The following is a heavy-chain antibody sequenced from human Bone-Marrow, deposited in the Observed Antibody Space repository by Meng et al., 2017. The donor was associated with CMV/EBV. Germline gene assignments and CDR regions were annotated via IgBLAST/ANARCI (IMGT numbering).Heavy chain of an antibody. J-gene: IGHJ3*02. CDR1: GYIFTTYY. V-gene: IGHV1-46*01. CDR2: INPSSGGT. Sequence: SVKVSCKASGYIFTTYYMHWVRQAPGQGLEWMGIINPSSGGTRYAPNFQGRVSMTSDTSTSTAYLELSSLISEDTAVYYCARPRYCSGTSCEDTFDIWGQGTMVTVSS. D-gene: IGHD2-2*01. CDR3: ARPRYCSGTSCEDTFDI.